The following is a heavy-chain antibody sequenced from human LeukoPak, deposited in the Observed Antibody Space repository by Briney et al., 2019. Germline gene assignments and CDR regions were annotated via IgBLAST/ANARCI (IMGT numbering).Heavy chain of an antibody. Sequence: SETLSLTCAVYGGSFSGYYWSWIRQPPGKGLEWIGEINHSGSTNYNPSLKSRVTISVDTSKNQFSLKLSSVTAADTAVYYCARAHYDSSNWGQGILVTVSS. CDR3: ARAHYDSSN. CDR2: INHSGST. V-gene: IGHV4-34*01. D-gene: IGHD3-22*01. J-gene: IGHJ4*02. CDR1: GGSFSGYY.